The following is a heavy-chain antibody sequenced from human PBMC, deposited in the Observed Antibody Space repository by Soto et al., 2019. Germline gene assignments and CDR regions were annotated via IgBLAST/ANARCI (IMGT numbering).Heavy chain of an antibody. Sequence: QVQLVQSGAEVKKPGSSVKVSCKASGGTFGSQGIAWVRQAPGQGLEWMGGFIAMLGTPTYAKKVQGRAKITADESLTSSYLELRSLRSEDTGVYLCARGAMANFDYWGQGTVVTVSS. D-gene: IGHD5-18*01. CDR3: ARGAMANFDY. CDR2: FIAMLGTP. V-gene: IGHV1-69*01. CDR1: GGTFGSQG. J-gene: IGHJ4*02.